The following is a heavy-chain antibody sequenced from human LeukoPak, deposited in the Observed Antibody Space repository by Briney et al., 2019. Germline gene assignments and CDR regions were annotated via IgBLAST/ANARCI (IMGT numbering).Heavy chain of an antibody. CDR2: IKQDGSEK. CDR3: ARDPGYSSGWCYFDY. Sequence: GGSLRLSCAASGFTFSSYWMSWVRQAPGKGLEWVANIKQDGSEKYYVDSVKGRFTISRDNAKNSLYLQMNSLRAEDTAVYYCARDPGYSSGWCYFDYWGQGTLVTVSS. J-gene: IGHJ4*02. V-gene: IGHV3-7*03. CDR1: GFTFSSYW. D-gene: IGHD6-19*01.